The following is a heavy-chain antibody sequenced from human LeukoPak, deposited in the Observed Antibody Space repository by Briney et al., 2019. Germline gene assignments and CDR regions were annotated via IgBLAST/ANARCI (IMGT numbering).Heavy chain of an antibody. D-gene: IGHD3-3*01. CDR1: GFTFSSYG. Sequence: GGSLRLSCAASGFTFSSYGMHWVRQAPGKGLEWVAVISYDGSNKYCADSVKGRFTISRDNSKNTLYLQMNSLRAEDTAVYYCAKGLSYYDFWSGFDYWGQGTLVTVSS. CDR3: AKGLSYYDFWSGFDY. J-gene: IGHJ4*02. CDR2: ISYDGSNK. V-gene: IGHV3-30*18.